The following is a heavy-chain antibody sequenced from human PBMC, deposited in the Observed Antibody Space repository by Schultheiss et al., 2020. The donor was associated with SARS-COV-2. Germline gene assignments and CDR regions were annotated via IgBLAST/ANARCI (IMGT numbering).Heavy chain of an antibody. CDR2: ISYDGSNE. V-gene: IGHV3-30-3*01. CDR1: GFTFSTYA. J-gene: IGHJ5*02. CDR3: ARDRDYYDFWSGYYFWFDP. D-gene: IGHD3-3*01. Sequence: GGSLRLSCVASGFTFSTYAMHWVRQAPGKGLEWVAIISYDGSNEYSADSVKGRFTISRDNSKNTLYLQMNSLRAEDTAVYYCARDRDYYDFWSGYYFWFDPWGQGTLVTVSS.